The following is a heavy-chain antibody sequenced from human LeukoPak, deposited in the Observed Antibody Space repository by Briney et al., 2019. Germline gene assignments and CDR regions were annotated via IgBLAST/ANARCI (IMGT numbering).Heavy chain of an antibody. CDR1: GYTLTELS. V-gene: IGHV1-24*01. CDR2: FDPEDGET. D-gene: IGHD3-10*01. CDR3: ATSPMVRGVHGLDY. Sequence: ASVKVSCKVSGYTLTELSMHWVRKAHGKGLEWKEGFDPEDGETIYEQKFQGRVTMTEDTSTDTAYMELSSLRSEDTAVYYCATSPMVRGVHGLDYWGQGTLVTVSS. J-gene: IGHJ4*02.